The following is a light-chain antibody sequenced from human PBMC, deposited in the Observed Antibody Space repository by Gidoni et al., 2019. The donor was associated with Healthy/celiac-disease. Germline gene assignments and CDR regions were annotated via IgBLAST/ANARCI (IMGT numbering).Light chain of an antibody. V-gene: IGKV2-28*01. CDR3: MQALQTPRT. J-gene: IGKJ1*01. CDR1: QSLLHSNGYNY. Sequence: EIVMTQSPLSLPVTPGEPASISCRSSQSLLHSNGYNYLDWYLKKPGQSPQLLIYLGSNRASGVPDRFSGSGSGTDFTLTISRVEAEDVGVYYCMQALQTPRTFGQGTKVEI. CDR2: LGS.